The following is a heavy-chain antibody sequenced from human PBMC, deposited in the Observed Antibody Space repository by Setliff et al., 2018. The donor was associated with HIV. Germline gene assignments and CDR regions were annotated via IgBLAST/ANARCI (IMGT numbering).Heavy chain of an antibody. CDR3: AKAYGTVVEALGY. D-gene: IGHD3-22*01. J-gene: IGHJ4*02. CDR1: GYTFTNYG. CDR2: ISAYNGNT. V-gene: IGHV1-18*01. Sequence: ASVKVSCKASGYTFTNYGISWVRQAPGQGLEWMGWISAYNGNTDYAQKLQGRVTTTIDTSTSTAYMELRSLRSDDTAVYYCAKAYGTVVEALGYWGQGTLVTAPQ.